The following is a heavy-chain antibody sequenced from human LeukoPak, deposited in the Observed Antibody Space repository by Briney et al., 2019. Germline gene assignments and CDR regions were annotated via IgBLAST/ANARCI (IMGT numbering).Heavy chain of an antibody. J-gene: IGHJ3*02. V-gene: IGHV5-51*01. Sequence: GESLKISCKGSGYSFTSYWIGWVRQMPGKGLEWMGIIYPGDSDTRYSPSFQGQVTISADKSISTAYLQWSSLKASDTAMYYCARQWELQNSEDAFDIWGQGTMVTVSS. CDR3: ARQWELQNSEDAFDI. D-gene: IGHD1-26*01. CDR1: GYSFTSYW. CDR2: IYPGDSDT.